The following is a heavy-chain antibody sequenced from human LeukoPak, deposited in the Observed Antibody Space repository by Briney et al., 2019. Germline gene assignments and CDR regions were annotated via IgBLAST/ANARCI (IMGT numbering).Heavy chain of an antibody. Sequence: SETLSLTCAVSGGSISSSSYYWGWIRQPPGKGLEWIGTIYYSGSTYYTPSLKSRLTISVDTSKNQFSLKLSSVTAADTAVYYCARTIAARRGYFDSWGQGTLVTVSS. CDR2: IYYSGST. V-gene: IGHV4-39*01. CDR3: ARTIAARRGYFDS. J-gene: IGHJ4*02. D-gene: IGHD6-6*01. CDR1: GGSISSSSYY.